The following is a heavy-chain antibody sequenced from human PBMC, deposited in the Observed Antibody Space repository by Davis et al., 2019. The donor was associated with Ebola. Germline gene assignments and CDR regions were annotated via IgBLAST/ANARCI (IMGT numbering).Heavy chain of an antibody. CDR3: ASLRRTITGMDDGFDI. V-gene: IGHV5-51*01. Sequence: GESLKISCTASGYKFSDYWIGWVRQEPGKGLEWMGIIYTGDSDTRYSPSFRGQVTMSADKSIKTAFLQWSSLKASDTAMYYCASLRRTITGMDDGFDIWGQGTMVTVSS. CDR1: GYKFSDYW. D-gene: IGHD2-8*02. J-gene: IGHJ3*02. CDR2: IYTGDSDT.